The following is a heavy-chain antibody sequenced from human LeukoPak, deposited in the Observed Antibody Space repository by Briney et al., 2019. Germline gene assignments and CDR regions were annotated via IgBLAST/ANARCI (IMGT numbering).Heavy chain of an antibody. V-gene: IGHV3-30*04. CDR3: ARGQHRVAYSDDAFDI. CDR1: RFTFSSYA. CDR2: ISYGGSNK. D-gene: IGHD2-15*01. J-gene: IGHJ3*02. Sequence: PGRSLRLSCAASRFTFSSYAVHWVRQAPGKGLEWVAVISYGGSNKYYADSVKGRFTISRDNSKNTLYLQMSSLRAEDTAVYYCARGQHRVAYSDDAFDIWGQGTMVTVSS.